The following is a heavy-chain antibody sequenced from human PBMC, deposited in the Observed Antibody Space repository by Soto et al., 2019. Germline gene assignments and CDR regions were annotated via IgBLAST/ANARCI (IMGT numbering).Heavy chain of an antibody. J-gene: IGHJ2*01. Sequence: DVQLLESGGGLVQPGGSLRLSCAASEFTFRSYAMSWVRQAPGKGLEWVSGISGSGISTHYADSVKGRFTVSRDNSKNTLYLQMNSLRAEDTAVYNCAKEPVGPDWYFDLWGRGTLVTVSS. CDR1: EFTFRSYA. CDR2: ISGSGIST. CDR3: AKEPVGPDWYFDL. V-gene: IGHV3-23*01.